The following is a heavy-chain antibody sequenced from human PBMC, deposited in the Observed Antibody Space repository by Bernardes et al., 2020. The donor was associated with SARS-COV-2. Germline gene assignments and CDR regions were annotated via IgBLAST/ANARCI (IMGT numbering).Heavy chain of an antibody. J-gene: IGHJ4*02. CDR3: ARYDLWDNPPGAY. CDR2: VSGGGDAT. Sequence: GRSLRVSCVASGFSFSTYSISWVRQAPGKGLEWVSAVSGGGDATYYADSVRGRFTISRDNFRKTVYLQMSSLRAEDTAIYYCARYDLWDNPPGAYWGQGALVTVSS. D-gene: IGHD3-3*01. CDR1: GFSFSTYS. V-gene: IGHV3-23*01.